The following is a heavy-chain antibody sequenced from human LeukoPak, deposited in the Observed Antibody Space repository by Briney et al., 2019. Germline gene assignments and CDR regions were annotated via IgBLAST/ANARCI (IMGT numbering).Heavy chain of an antibody. J-gene: IGHJ4*02. Sequence: ASVKVSCKASGYTFTSYYMHWVRQAPGQGLEWMGIINPSGGSTNYAQKFQGRVTITADESTSTAYMELSSLRSEDTAVYYCARGAEDYYDSSGYIYYFDYWGQGTLVTVSS. D-gene: IGHD3-22*01. CDR1: GYTFTSYY. CDR2: INPSGGST. V-gene: IGHV1-46*01. CDR3: ARGAEDYYDSSGYIYYFDY.